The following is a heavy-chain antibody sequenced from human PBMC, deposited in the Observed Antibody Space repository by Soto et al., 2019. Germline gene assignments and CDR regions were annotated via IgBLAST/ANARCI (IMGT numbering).Heavy chain of an antibody. CDR3: ARGYYGSGSTDDY. CDR2: IYYSGST. J-gene: IGHJ4*02. V-gene: IGHV4-31*03. Sequence: QVQLQESGPGLVKPSQTLSLTCTVSGGSISSGGYYWSWIRQHPGKGLEWIGYIYYSGSTYYNPSLKRRVTISVDTSKNQFSLKLSSVTAADTAVYYCARGYYGSGSTDDYWGQGTLVTVSS. D-gene: IGHD3-10*01. CDR1: GGSISSGGYY.